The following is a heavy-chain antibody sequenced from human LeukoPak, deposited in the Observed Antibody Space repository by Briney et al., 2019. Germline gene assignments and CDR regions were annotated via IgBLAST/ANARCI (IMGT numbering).Heavy chain of an antibody. V-gene: IGHV6-1*01. D-gene: IGHD3-9*01. CDR3: ARDRFDWLLQPLDY. Sequence: AVSVKSRITINPDTSKNQFSLQLNSVTPEDTAVYYCARDRFDWLLQPLDYWGQGTLVTVSS. J-gene: IGHJ4*02.